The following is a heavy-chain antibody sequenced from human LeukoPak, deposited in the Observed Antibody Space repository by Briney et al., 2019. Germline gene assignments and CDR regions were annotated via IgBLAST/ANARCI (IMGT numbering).Heavy chain of an antibody. CDR1: GVSISSGGYY. J-gene: IGHJ4*02. D-gene: IGHD2-15*01. CDR3: ARVYCSGGSCSTFDY. V-gene: IGHV4-31*03. Sequence: PSETLSLTCTVSGVSISSGGYYWSWIRQHPGKGLEWIGYIYYSGSTYYNASLKSRVTISVDTSKNQFSLKLSSVTAADTAVYYCARVYCSGGSCSTFDYWGQGTLVTVSS. CDR2: IYYSGST.